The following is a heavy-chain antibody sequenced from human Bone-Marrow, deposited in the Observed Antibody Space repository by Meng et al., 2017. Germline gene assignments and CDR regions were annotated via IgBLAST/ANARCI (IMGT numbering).Heavy chain of an antibody. J-gene: IGHJ6*02. Sequence: SETLSLTGTVSGGSINSGRDLWGWIRQPAGKGLEWIGRVYNSGNTHYNPSLESRVTISIDTCKNVFSLTLTSVTAADTAVYYCARDWDGYNYYDLWGHGTTVTVSS. CDR3: ARDWDGYNYYDL. CDR2: VYNSGNT. D-gene: IGHD5-24*01. CDR1: GGSINSGRDL. V-gene: IGHV4-61*02.